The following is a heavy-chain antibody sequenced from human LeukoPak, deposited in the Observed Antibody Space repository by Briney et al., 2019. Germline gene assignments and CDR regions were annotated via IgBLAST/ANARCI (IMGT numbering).Heavy chain of an antibody. CDR2: ISSSSSYI. D-gene: IGHD1-26*01. J-gene: IGHJ4*02. CDR3: ARDLGGSYRPYYFDY. CDR1: GFTFSSYS. V-gene: IGHV3-21*04. Sequence: GGSLRLSCAASGFTFSSYSMNWVRQAPGKGLEWVSSISSSSSYIYYADSVKGRFTISRDNAKNSLYLQMNSLRAEDTALYYCARDLGGSYRPYYFDYWGQGTLVTVSS.